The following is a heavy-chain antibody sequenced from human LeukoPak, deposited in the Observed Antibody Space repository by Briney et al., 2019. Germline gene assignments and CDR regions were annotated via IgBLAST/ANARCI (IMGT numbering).Heavy chain of an antibody. D-gene: IGHD2-21*02. CDR3: ARAKGRLLSAFDI. Sequence: GGSLRLSCAASGFTFSYYAMHWVRQAPGKGLEYVSAISSNGGSTYYANSVKGRFTISRDNSKSTLYLQMGSLRAEDMAVYYCARAKGRLLSAFDIWGHGTMVTVSS. V-gene: IGHV3-64*01. CDR1: GFTFSYYA. J-gene: IGHJ3*02. CDR2: ISSNGGST.